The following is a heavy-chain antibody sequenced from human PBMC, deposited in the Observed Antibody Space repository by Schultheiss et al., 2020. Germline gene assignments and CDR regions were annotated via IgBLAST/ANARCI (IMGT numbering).Heavy chain of an antibody. CDR3: ARTTVGDTAMVSYYYYYYMDV. CDR1: GFSLSTSGVG. CDR2: IYWNDDK. J-gene: IGHJ6*03. D-gene: IGHD5-18*01. Sequence: SGPTLVKPTQTLTLTCTFSGFSLSTSGVGVGWIRQHPGKALEWLALIYWNDDKRYSPSLKSRLTITKDTSKNQVVLTMTNMDPVDTATYYCARTTVGDTAMVSYYYYYYMDVWGKGTTVTVSS. V-gene: IGHV2-5*01.